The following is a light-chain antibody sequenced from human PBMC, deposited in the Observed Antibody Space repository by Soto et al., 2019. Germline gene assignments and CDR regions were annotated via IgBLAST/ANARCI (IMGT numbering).Light chain of an antibody. CDR2: GAS. CDR1: QSVSSSY. V-gene: IGKV3-20*01. J-gene: IGKJ4*01. Sequence: EIVLTQSTGTLSLSPGERAPLSCRASQSVSSSYLAWYQQKPGQAPRLLIYGASSRATGIPDRFSGSGSGTDFTLIISSLEPEDVAVDYCQQYGSSPLTFGGGTKVEIK. CDR3: QQYGSSPLT.